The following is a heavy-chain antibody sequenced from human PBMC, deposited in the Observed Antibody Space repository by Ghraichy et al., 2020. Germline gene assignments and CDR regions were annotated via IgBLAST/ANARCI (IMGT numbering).Heavy chain of an antibody. J-gene: IGHJ6*02. CDR3: ARDAPLSSSWSYYYYYGMDV. D-gene: IGHD6-13*01. CDR1: GGSFSGYY. V-gene: IGHV4-34*01. CDR2: INHSGST. Sequence: SETPSLTCAVYGGSFSGYYWSWIRQPPGKGLEWIGEINHSGSTNYNPSLKSRVTISVDTSKNQFSLKLSSVTAADTAVYYCARDAPLSSSWSYYYYYGMDVWGQGTTVTVSS.